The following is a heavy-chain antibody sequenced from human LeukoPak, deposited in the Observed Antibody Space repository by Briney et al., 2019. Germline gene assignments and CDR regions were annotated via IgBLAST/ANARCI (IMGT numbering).Heavy chain of an antibody. CDR3: ARDGEWLVRGMDV. CDR1: GGSISSGGYY. D-gene: IGHD6-19*01. Sequence: PSQTLSLTCTVSGGSISSGGYYWSWIRQHPGKGLEWIGYIYYSGSTYYNPSLKSRVTISVDTSKNQFPLKLSSVTAADTAVYYCARDGEWLVRGMDVWGQGTTVTVSS. CDR2: IYYSGST. V-gene: IGHV4-31*03. J-gene: IGHJ6*02.